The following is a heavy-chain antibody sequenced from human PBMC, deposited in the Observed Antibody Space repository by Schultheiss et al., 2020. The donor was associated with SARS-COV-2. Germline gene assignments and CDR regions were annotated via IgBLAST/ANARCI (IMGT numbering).Heavy chain of an antibody. V-gene: IGHV3-21*01. CDR2: ISSSSSYI. CDR1: GFTFSSYS. Sequence: GESLKIYCAASGFTFSSYSMNWVRQAPGKGLEWVSSISSSSSYIYYADSVKGRFTISRDNAKNSLYLQMNSLRAEDTAVYYCASAPRWFRELSAWFDPWGQGTLVTVSS. D-gene: IGHD3-10*01. CDR3: ASAPRWFRELSAWFDP. J-gene: IGHJ5*02.